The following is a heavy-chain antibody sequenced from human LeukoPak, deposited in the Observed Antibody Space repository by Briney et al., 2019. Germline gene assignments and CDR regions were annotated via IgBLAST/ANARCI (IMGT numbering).Heavy chain of an antibody. CDR1: GYTFTIYG. V-gene: IGHV1-18*01. CDR3: ARVYSVWFDH. D-gene: IGHD5/OR15-5a*01. Sequence: GASVKVSSKPPGYTFTIYGISSVSQALRQRLEWMGCISAYNGNTNYTQKLQGRVTMTTDTSTSTAYMELRSLRSDDTAVYYCARVYSVWFDHWGQGTLVTVSS. J-gene: IGHJ5*02. CDR2: ISAYNGNT.